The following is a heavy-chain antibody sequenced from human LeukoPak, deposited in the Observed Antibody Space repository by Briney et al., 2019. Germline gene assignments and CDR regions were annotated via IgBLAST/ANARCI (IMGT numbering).Heavy chain of an antibody. CDR2: INHSGST. D-gene: IGHD3-3*01. J-gene: IGHJ6*02. Sequence: PSETLSLTGAVYGGSFSGYYWSWIRQPPGKGLEWIGEINHSGSTNYNPSLKSRVTISVDTSKNQFSLKLSSVTAADTAVYYCARGAKNWSGYSHYYYGMDVWGQGTTVTVSS. CDR1: GGSFSGYY. CDR3: ARGAKNWSGYSHYYYGMDV. V-gene: IGHV4-34*01.